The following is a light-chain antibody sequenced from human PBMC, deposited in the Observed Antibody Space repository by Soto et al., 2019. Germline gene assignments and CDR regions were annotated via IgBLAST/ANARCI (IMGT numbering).Light chain of an antibody. CDR2: AAS. CDR1: QGTRNY. V-gene: IGKV1-27*01. CDR3: KKYNSA. Sequence: DIQMTQSPSSLSASVGYRVTITCRASQGTRNYWAWSQQRPGKVPKLLIYAASTLQSGVPSQFSGSGSGTDFTLTISSLQPEDVATYYCKKYNSAFGQGTRLEIK. J-gene: IGKJ5*01.